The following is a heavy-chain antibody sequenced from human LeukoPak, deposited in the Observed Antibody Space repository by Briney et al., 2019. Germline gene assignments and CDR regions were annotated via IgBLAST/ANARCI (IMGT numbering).Heavy chain of an antibody. J-gene: IGHJ4*02. CDR3: ARDSALRCSSTSCYFDY. CDR1: GGTFSSCS. V-gene: IGHV1-69*04. Sequence: SVKVSCKASGGTFSSCSISWVRQAPGQGPEWLGRITPNLAITDYAQKFRGRVTLTADKSTSTVYMELGSLTSEDTAAYYCARDSALRCSSTSCYFDYWGQGTLVTVSS. CDR2: ITPNLAIT. D-gene: IGHD2-2*01.